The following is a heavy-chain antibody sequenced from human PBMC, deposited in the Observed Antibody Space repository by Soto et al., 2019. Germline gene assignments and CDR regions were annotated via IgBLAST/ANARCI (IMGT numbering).Heavy chain of an antibody. CDR2: ISDRGTSP. J-gene: IGHJ2*01. Sequence: DVQLLGSGGDLVHPGGSLRLSCAASGFTFSSYAMTWVRQTPGKGLEWVSGISDRGTSPNYADSVKGRFTISRDNSQSTLYLQMNSLRAEDTAVYYCAKTIMRGSRYWYFELWGRGTLVTVSS. CDR3: AKTIMRGSRYWYFEL. V-gene: IGHV3-23*01. CDR1: GFTFSSYA. D-gene: IGHD5-12*01.